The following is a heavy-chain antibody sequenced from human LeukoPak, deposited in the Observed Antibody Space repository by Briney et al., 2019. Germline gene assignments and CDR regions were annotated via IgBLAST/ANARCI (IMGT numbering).Heavy chain of an antibody. CDR2: IRYDGSTQ. D-gene: IGHD2-2*01. J-gene: IGHJ4*02. CDR1: GFTFSTFS. Sequence: GRSLRLSCAASGFTFSTFSMHWVRQAPGKGLEWVAVIRYDGSTQYYADSVKGRFTASRDNSKDTLYLQMNRLRVEDTAVYYCARVDCRSTSCSPFDYWGQGTLVTVSS. CDR3: ARVDCRSTSCSPFDY. V-gene: IGHV3-30*04.